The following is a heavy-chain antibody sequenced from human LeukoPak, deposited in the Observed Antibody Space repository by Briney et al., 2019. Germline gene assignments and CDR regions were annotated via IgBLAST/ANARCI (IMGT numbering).Heavy chain of an antibody. J-gene: IGHJ5*02. V-gene: IGHV1-8*01. CDR1: GYTFTSYD. CDR3: ARGDSSSPDRAWFDP. CDR2: MNPNSGNT. D-gene: IGHD6-13*01. Sequence: ASVKVSCKASGYTFTSYDINWVRQATGQGLEWMGWMNPNSGNTGYARKFQGRVTMTRNTSISTAYMELSSLRSEDTAVYYCARGDSSSPDRAWFDPWGQGTLVTVSS.